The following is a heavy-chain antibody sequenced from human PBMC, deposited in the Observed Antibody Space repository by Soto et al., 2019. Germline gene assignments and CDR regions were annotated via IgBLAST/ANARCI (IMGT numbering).Heavy chain of an antibody. CDR2: IYSEGTP. J-gene: IGHJ6*02. V-gene: IGHV3-53*01. CDR1: GFTVGSNY. D-gene: IGHD3-9*01. Sequence: VGSLRLSCAASGFTVGSNYMSWVRQAPGKGLEWVSVIYSEGTPYYADSVKGRFTVSRENSNNTLYLHMNNLRAEDTAVYYCARSTYYDILTGSYYYYAMDVWGHGTTATVS. CDR3: ARSTYYDILTGSYYYYAMDV.